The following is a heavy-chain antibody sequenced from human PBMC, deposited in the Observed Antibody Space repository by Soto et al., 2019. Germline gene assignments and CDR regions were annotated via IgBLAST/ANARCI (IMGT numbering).Heavy chain of an antibody. D-gene: IGHD4-17*01. J-gene: IGHJ5*02. CDR1: GFSLSTSGMC. CDR3: ARTPPMSVTEGWFDP. Sequence: SGPTLVNPTQTLTLTCTFSGFSLSTSGMCVSWIRQPPGKALEWPARIDWDDDKYYSTSLRTRLTISKDTSKNQVVLTMTNMDPVDTATYYCARTPPMSVTEGWFDPWGQGTLVTVSS. CDR2: IDWDDDK. V-gene: IGHV2-70*11.